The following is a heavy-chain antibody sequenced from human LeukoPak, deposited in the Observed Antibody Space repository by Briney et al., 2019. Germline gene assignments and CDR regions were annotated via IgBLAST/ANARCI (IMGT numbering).Heavy chain of an antibody. J-gene: IGHJ4*02. D-gene: IGHD3-16*01. CDR3: TRRLDD. Sequence: GGSLRLSCAASGFSFNSDWMDWVRQAPGKGLEWVANIKHDESEKNYLDSVKGRSTISRDNAQNSLYLQMNGLRVEDTAVYYCTRRLDDWGQGTLVTVSS. CDR1: GFSFNSDW. CDR2: IKHDESEK. V-gene: IGHV3-7*01.